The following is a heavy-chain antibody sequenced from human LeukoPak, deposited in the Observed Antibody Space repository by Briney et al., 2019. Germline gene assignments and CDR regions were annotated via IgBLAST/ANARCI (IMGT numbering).Heavy chain of an antibody. CDR3: ARGRADIVATIGGKPDY. Sequence: PSETLSLTCTVSGASVTDYYWSWIRQPPGKGLEWIGEINHSGSTNYNPSLKSRVTISVDTSKNQFSLKLSSVTAADTAVYYCARGRADIVATIGGKPDYWGQGTLVTVSS. V-gene: IGHV4-34*01. J-gene: IGHJ4*02. CDR2: INHSGST. CDR1: GASVTDYY. D-gene: IGHD5-12*01.